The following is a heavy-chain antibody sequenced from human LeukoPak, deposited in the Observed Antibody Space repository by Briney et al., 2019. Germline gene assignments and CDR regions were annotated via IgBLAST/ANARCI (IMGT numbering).Heavy chain of an antibody. J-gene: IGHJ4*02. D-gene: IGHD3-10*01. Sequence: GGSLRLSCAASGFTFSSYEMNWVRQAPGKGLEWVSYISSSGSTIYYADSVKGRFTISRDKAKNSLYLQMNSLRAEDTAVYYCARVGAGVSATHWGQGTLVTVSS. CDR2: ISSSGSTI. CDR1: GFTFSSYE. CDR3: ARVGAGVSATH. V-gene: IGHV3-48*03.